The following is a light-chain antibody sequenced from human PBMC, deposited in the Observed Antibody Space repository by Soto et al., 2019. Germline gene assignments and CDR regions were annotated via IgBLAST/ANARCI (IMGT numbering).Light chain of an antibody. V-gene: IGKV3-20*01. J-gene: IGKJ5*01. CDR3: QHYSSSPPAIT. CDR1: QSVTSGY. Sequence: EIVLTQSPGTLSLSPGERATLSCRASQSVTSGYLAWYQQQPNQAPRLLIYGASYRATDIPDRFSGGGSGTDFTLTISRLEPKDFAVYYCQHYSSSPPAITFGQGTRLEIK. CDR2: GAS.